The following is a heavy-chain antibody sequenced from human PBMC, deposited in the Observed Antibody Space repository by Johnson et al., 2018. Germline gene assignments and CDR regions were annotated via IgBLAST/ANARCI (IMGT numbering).Heavy chain of an antibody. D-gene: IGHD5-12*01. CDR2: IYNSGVT. V-gene: IGHV4-59*01. J-gene: IGHJ4*02. CDR3: AGGVREYMYGYGLNL. Sequence: QVQLQESGPGLVKPSETRSLICTVSGAYIRHSYWSWIRLPPGTGLAWLGYIYNSGVTNYNPSLTSRVTISLDTSKSQFSRNLTSVTAADAAMYYCAGGVREYMYGYGLNLWGQGTLVTVSS. CDR1: GAYIRHSY.